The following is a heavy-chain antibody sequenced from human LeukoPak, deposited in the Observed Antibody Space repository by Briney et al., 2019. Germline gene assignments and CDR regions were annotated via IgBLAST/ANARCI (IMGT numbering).Heavy chain of an antibody. J-gene: IGHJ4*02. CDR3: ASALYSYCSGGADY. Sequence: GGSLRLSCAASGFTFSSYSMNWVRQAPGKGLEWVSYISSSSSTIYYADSVKGRFAISRDNAKNSLYLQMNSLRAEDTAVYYCASALYSYCSGGADYWGQGTLVTVSS. D-gene: IGHD5-18*01. CDR2: ISSSSSTI. CDR1: GFTFSSYS. V-gene: IGHV3-48*01.